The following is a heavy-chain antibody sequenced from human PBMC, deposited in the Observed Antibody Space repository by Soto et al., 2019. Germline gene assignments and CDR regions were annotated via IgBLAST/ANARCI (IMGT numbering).Heavy chain of an antibody. V-gene: IGHV3-33*01. J-gene: IGHJ4*02. CDR1: GFTFSSYG. Sequence: PGESLKISCAASGFTFSSYGMHWVRQAPGKGLEWVAVIWYDGSNKNYADSVKGRFTISRDNSKNTLYLQMNSLRAEDTAVYYCARGSTDSYPGSRIFDFWGRGTLVTVSS. CDR2: IWYDGSNK. CDR3: ARGSTDSYPGSRIFDF. D-gene: IGHD3-10*01.